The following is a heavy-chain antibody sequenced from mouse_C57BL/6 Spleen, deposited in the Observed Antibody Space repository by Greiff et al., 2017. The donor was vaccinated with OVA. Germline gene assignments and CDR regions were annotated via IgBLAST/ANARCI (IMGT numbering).Heavy chain of an antibody. CDR3: AREESYYYGSSFLDY. D-gene: IGHD1-1*01. CDR2: IHPNSGST. CDR1: GYTFTSYW. J-gene: IGHJ2*01. Sequence: QVQLQQPGAELVKPGASVKLSCKASGYTFTSYWMHWVKQRPGQGLEWIGMIHPNSGSTNYNEKFKSKATLTVDKSSSTAYMQLSSLTSEDSAVYYCAREESYYYGSSFLDYWGQGTTLTVSS. V-gene: IGHV1-64*01.